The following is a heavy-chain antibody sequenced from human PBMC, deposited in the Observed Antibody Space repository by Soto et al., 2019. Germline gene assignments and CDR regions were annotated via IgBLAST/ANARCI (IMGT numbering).Heavy chain of an antibody. D-gene: IGHD4-17*01. CDR3: AKGDYGGNPFDY. J-gene: IGHJ4*02. Sequence: DSVKGRFTISRDNSKNTLYLQMNSLRTEDTAVYYCAKGDYGGNPFDYWGQGTPVTVAS. V-gene: IGHV3-30*02.